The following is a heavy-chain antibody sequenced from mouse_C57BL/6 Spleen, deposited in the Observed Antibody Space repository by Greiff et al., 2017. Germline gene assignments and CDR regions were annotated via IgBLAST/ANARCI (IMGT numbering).Heavy chain of an antibody. Sequence: VQLQQSGPELVKPGASVKISCKASGYSFTSYYIHWVKQRPGQGLEWIGWIYPGSGNTKYNEKFKGKATLTADTSSSTAYMQLSSLTSEDSAVYYCARDHYGSSGYFDVWGTGTTVTVSS. V-gene: IGHV1-66*01. CDR2: IYPGSGNT. CDR3: ARDHYGSSGYFDV. D-gene: IGHD1-1*01. J-gene: IGHJ1*03. CDR1: GYSFTSYY.